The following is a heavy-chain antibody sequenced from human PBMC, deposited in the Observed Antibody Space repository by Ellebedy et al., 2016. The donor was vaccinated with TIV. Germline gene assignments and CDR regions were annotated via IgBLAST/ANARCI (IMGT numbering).Heavy chain of an antibody. CDR2: ISSSSSYT. CDR3: ASGEAYYGMDV. J-gene: IGHJ6*02. V-gene: IGHV3-11*06. Sequence: GGSLRLSCAASGFTFSDYYMSWIRQAPGKGLEWVSYISSSSSYTNYADSVKGRFTISRDNAKNSLYPQMNSLRAEDTAVYYCASGEAYYGMDVWGQGTMVTVSS. D-gene: IGHD3-3*01. CDR1: GFTFSDYY.